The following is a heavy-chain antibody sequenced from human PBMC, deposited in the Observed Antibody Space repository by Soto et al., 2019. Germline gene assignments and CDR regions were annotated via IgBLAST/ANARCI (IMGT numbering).Heavy chain of an antibody. D-gene: IGHD3-22*01. CDR1: GFTFSDYY. CDR2: ISSSDSII. J-gene: IGHJ4*02. CDR3: ARDLGYYDSRGYFDY. V-gene: IGHV3-11*01. Sequence: PGGSLRLSCAASGFTFSDYYMSWIRRAPGKGLEWVSYISSSDSIIYYSDSVKGRFIISRDNAKNSLYLQMNSLRAEDTAVYYCARDLGYYDSRGYFDYRGQAPLLTVS.